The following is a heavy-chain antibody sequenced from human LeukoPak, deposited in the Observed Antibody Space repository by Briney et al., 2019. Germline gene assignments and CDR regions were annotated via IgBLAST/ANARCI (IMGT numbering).Heavy chain of an antibody. V-gene: IGHV4-4*09. CDR1: GSSISSYY. Sequence: SETLSLTCTVSGSSISSYYWSWIRQPPGKGLEWIGYIYTSGSTNYNPCLKSRVTISVDTSKNQFSLKLSSVTAADTAVYYCATGKYCSSTSCYHEGWFDPWGQGTLVTVSS. J-gene: IGHJ5*02. D-gene: IGHD2-2*01. CDR2: IYTSGST. CDR3: ATGKYCSSTSCYHEGWFDP.